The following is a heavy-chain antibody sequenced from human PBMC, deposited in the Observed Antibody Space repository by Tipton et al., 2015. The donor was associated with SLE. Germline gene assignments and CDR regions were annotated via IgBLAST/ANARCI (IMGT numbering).Heavy chain of an antibody. CDR3: AKAVAKIQAAGGDY. J-gene: IGHJ4*02. CDR2: ISWNSGSI. D-gene: IGHD6-13*01. V-gene: IGHV3-9*01. CDR1: GFTFDDYA. Sequence: SLRLSCAASGFTFDDYAMHWVRQAPGKGLEWVSGISWNSGSIGYADSVKGRFTISRDNAKNSLYLQMNSLRAEDTALYYCAKAVAKIQAAGGDYWGRGTLVTVSS.